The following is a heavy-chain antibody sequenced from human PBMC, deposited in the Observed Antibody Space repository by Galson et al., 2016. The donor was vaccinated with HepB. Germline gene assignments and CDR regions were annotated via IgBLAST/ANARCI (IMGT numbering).Heavy chain of an antibody. J-gene: IGHJ4*02. CDR1: GFTFTHHQ. V-gene: IGHV3-74*01. Sequence: SLRLSCATSGFTFTHHQMHWVRQVPGKGLVWVSRIEPDGSRPIYADSVKGRFTISRDNAENQLYLQMNSLRADDTAVYYCARDLSGPDYWGQGTLVTVPS. CDR3: ARDLSGPDY. CDR2: IEPDGSRP.